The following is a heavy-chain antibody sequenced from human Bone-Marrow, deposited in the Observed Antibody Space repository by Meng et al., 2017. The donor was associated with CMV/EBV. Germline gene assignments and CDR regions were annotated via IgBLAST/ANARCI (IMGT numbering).Heavy chain of an antibody. CDR2: IIPIFGTA. D-gene: IGHD5-18*01. CDR1: GGTFSSYA. J-gene: IGHJ3*02. CDR3: ARLGRFAMAHDDAFDI. Sequence: SVKVSCKASGGTFSSYAISWVRQAPGQGLEWMGGIIPIFGTANYAQKFQGRVTITTDESTSTAYMELSSLRSEDTAVYYCARLGRFAMAHDDAFDIWGQGKMVPVSS. V-gene: IGHV1-69*05.